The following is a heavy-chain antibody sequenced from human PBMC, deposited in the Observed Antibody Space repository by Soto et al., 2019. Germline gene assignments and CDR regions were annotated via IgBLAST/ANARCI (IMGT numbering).Heavy chain of an antibody. CDR3: ARDRGYSGYENYGMDV. CDR1: GGSISSYY. Sequence: PSETLSLTCTVSGGSISSYYWSWVRQPPGKGLEWIGYIYYSGSTNYNPSLKSRVTISVDTSKNQFSLKLSSVTAGDTAVYYCARDRGYSGYENYGMDVWGQGTTVTVSS. J-gene: IGHJ6*02. D-gene: IGHD5-12*01. V-gene: IGHV4-59*01. CDR2: IYYSGST.